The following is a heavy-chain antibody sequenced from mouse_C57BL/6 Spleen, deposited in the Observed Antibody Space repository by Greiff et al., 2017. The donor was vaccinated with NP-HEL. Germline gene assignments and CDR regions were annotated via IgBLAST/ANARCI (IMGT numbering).Heavy chain of an antibody. CDR3: ARSYYYAMDY. CDR2: IFPGSGST. Sequence: QVQLQQSGPELVKPGASVKISCKASGYTFTDYYINWVKQRPGQGLEWIGWIFPGSGSTYYNEKFKGKATLTVDKSSSTAYILLSSLTSEDSAVYFCARSYYYAMDYWGQGTSVTVSS. V-gene: IGHV1-75*01. J-gene: IGHJ4*01. CDR1: GYTFTDYY.